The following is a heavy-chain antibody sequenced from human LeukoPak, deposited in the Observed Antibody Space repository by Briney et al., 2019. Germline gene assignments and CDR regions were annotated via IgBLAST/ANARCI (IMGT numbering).Heavy chain of an antibody. D-gene: IGHD5-18*01. CDR2: INPDGSTT. Sequence: QPGESLRLSCAASGFTFSRYWIHWVRQAPGKGLEWVSRINPDGSTTTHADSLKGRFTISRDNAKDSLFLQMDSLRAEDTAVYYCASSGFSQGVLDTWGQGTLVTVSS. CDR3: ASSGFSQGVLDT. J-gene: IGHJ5*02. V-gene: IGHV3-74*01. CDR1: GFTFSRYW.